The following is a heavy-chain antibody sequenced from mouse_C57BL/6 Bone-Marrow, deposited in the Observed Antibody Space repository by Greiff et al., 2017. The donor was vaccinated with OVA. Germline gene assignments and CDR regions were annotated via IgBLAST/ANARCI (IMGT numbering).Heavy chain of an antibody. J-gene: IGHJ3*01. CDR3: ARPGYGNPWFAY. V-gene: IGHV1-54*01. CDR2: INPGSGGT. D-gene: IGHD2-1*01. Sequence: VQLQQSGAELVRPGTSVKVSCKASGYAFTNYLIEWVKQRPGQGLEWIGVINPGSGGTNYNEKFKGKATLTADKSSSTAYMQRSSLTSEDSAVYFCARPGYGNPWFAYWGQGTLVTVSA. CDR1: GYAFTNYL.